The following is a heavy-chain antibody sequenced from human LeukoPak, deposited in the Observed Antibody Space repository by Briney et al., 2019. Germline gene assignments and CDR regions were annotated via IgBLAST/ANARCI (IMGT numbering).Heavy chain of an antibody. Sequence: GGSLRLSCAASGFTFSSYAMHWVRQAPGKGLEWVAVISYDGSNKYYADSVKGRFTISRDNSKNTLYLQMSSLRAEDTAVYYCTMGRVGATTNDYWGQGTLVTVSS. V-gene: IGHV3-30*04. J-gene: IGHJ4*02. CDR3: TMGRVGATTNDY. CDR2: ISYDGSNK. CDR1: GFTFSSYA. D-gene: IGHD1-26*01.